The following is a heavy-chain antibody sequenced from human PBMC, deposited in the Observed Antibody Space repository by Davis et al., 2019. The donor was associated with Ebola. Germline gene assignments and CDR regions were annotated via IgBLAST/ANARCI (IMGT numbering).Heavy chain of an antibody. D-gene: IGHD1-26*01. J-gene: IGHJ3*02. Sequence: SVKVSCKASGGTFSSYAISWVRQAPGQGLEWMGGIIPIFGTANYAQKFQGRVTITADKSTSTAYMELSSLRSEDTAVYYCARDATDLIVGATSAFDIWGQGTMVTVSS. V-gene: IGHV1-69*06. CDR1: GGTFSSYA. CDR3: ARDATDLIVGATSAFDI. CDR2: IIPIFGTA.